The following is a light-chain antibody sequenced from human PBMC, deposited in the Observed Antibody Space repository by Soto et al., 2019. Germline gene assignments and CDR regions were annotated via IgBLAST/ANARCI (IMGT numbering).Light chain of an antibody. CDR3: SSYAGTYTWV. CDR1: SGDVGGYNY. J-gene: IGLJ3*02. CDR2: DVS. V-gene: IGLV2-11*01. Sequence: QSVLTQPRSVSGSPGQSVTISCTGTSGDVGGYNYVSWYQQRPGEAPELLIYDVSERPSGVPDRFSGSKSGNTASLTISGLQADDEADYYCSSYAGTYTWVFGGGTQLTVL.